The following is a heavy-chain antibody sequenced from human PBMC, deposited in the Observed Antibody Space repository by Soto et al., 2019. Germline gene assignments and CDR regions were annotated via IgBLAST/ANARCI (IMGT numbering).Heavy chain of an antibody. V-gene: IGHV5-51*01. Sequence: PGESLKISCKGSGYSFTSYWIGWVRQMPGKGLEWMGIIYPGDSDTRYSPSFQGQVTISADKSISTAYLQWSSLKASDTAMYYCARALQPNYIAAAGTGDYWGQGTLVTSPQ. CDR1: GYSFTSYW. CDR2: IYPGDSDT. CDR3: ARALQPNYIAAAGTGDY. J-gene: IGHJ4*02. D-gene: IGHD6-13*01.